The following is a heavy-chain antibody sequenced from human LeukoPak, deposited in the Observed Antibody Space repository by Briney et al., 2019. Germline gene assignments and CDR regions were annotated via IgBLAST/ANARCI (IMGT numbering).Heavy chain of an antibody. V-gene: IGHV1-46*01. CDR2: INPSGGST. Sequence: GASVKVSCKASGYTFTSYDINWVRQATGQGLEWMGIINPSGGSTSYAQKFQGRVTMTRDMSTSTVYMELSSLRSEDTAVYYCARVPRGELTQLDYWGQGTLVTVSS. D-gene: IGHD1-26*01. CDR3: ARVPRGELTQLDY. J-gene: IGHJ4*02. CDR1: GYTFTSYD.